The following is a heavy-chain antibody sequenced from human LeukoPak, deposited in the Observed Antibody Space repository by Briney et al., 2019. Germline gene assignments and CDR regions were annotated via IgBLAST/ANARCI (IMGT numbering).Heavy chain of an antibody. CDR1: GFTFRSFG. CDR2: ISYDGSNK. D-gene: IGHD3-3*01. V-gene: IGHV3-30*18. J-gene: IGHJ4*02. Sequence: GRSLRLSCAASGFTFRSFGMHWVRQAPGKGLEWVAVISYDGSNKYYADSVKGRFTISRDNSKNTLYLQMNSLRAEDTAVYYCAKGPITISPPFLREPTDFDYWGQGTLVTVSS. CDR3: AKGPITISPPFLREPTDFDY.